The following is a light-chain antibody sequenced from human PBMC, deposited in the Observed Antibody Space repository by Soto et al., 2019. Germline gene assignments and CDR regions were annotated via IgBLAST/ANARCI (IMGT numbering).Light chain of an antibody. J-gene: IGKJ4*01. Sequence: DIQMTQSPSSLSASVGDRVTITCRASQGISRWLAWYQQKPGKAPKLLIYTASSLQSGVPLRFSGSGSGTDFTLTISSLQPEDFATYYCQQANSFPLTFGGGTKVDNK. CDR3: QQANSFPLT. V-gene: IGKV1-12*01. CDR2: TAS. CDR1: QGISRW.